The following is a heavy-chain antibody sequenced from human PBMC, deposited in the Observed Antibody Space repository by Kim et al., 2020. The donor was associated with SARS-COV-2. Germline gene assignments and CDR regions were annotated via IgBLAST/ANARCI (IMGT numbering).Heavy chain of an antibody. CDR2: IYSDGRT. CDR1: GFTGRFDY. CDR3: ARGFGTSWSLGP. D-gene: IGHD6-13*01. V-gene: IGHV3-66*01. J-gene: IGHJ5*02. Sequence: GGSLRLSCVGSGFTGRFDYMSWVRQAPGKGLEWVSVIYSDGRTYHADSVRGRFTTSRDNSRSTLFLQMNSLGVDDTAVYYCARGFGTSWSLGPWGQGTLVTVSS.